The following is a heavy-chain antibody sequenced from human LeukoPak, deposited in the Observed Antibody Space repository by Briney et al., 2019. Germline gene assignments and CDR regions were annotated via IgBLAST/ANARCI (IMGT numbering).Heavy chain of an antibody. Sequence: ASVKVSCKAFGYSFNGYGSSWVRQAPGQGLEWMGWVSAYNGNTNYAQKFQGRVTMTTDTSSSTAYMELRSLRSDDTAVYYCARDCKRNCQSPYYFDYWGQGTLVTVSS. V-gene: IGHV1-18*01. J-gene: IGHJ4*02. CDR1: GYSFNGYG. CDR2: VSAYNGNT. D-gene: IGHD1-20*01. CDR3: ARDCKRNCQSPYYFDY.